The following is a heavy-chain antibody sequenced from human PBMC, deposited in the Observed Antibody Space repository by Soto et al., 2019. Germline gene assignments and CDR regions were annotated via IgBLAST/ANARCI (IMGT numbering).Heavy chain of an antibody. CDR1: GFSFSTYA. J-gene: IGHJ4*02. CDR2: ISNDGSYQ. CDR3: AKDFIGYCSTANCQIFAF. D-gene: IGHD2-8*01. V-gene: IGHV3-30*18. Sequence: ESGGGVVQSGRSLRLSCEASGFSFSTYAIHWVRQAPGRGLEWVAVISNDGSYQHYADSVEGRFTISTDKSKNTVFLQMTGLTSEDTAVYYCAKDFIGYCSTANCQIFAFWGRGTLVTVPS.